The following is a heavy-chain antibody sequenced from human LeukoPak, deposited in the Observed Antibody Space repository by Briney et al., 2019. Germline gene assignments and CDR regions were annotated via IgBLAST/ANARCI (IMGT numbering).Heavy chain of an antibody. Sequence: PGGSLRLSYAASGFTSSSYWMTWVRQAPGKGLEWVANIKQDGSEKYYVDSVKGRFTISRDSANNSLYLQLNSLRAENTAVYYCARERGGFCSGTSCYKAFDIWGQGTMVTVSS. D-gene: IGHD2-2*02. CDR1: GFTSSSYW. V-gene: IGHV3-7*01. CDR2: IKQDGSEK. J-gene: IGHJ3*02. CDR3: ARERGGFCSGTSCYKAFDI.